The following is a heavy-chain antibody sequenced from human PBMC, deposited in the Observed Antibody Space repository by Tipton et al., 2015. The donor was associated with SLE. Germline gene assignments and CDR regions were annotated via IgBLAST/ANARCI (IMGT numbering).Heavy chain of an antibody. J-gene: IGHJ5*02. CDR1: GFTFSDYN. CDR2: VNTDGSSS. Sequence: SLRLSCAASGFTFSDYNMIWVRQAPGKGLVWVSGVNTDGSSSYYADSVKGRFTISRDNAKNSLYLQMNSLRAEDTAVYYCARDQNIIVVPAVRYNWFDPWGQGTLVTVSS. D-gene: IGHD2-2*01. V-gene: IGHV3-74*01. CDR3: ARDQNIIVVPAVRYNWFDP.